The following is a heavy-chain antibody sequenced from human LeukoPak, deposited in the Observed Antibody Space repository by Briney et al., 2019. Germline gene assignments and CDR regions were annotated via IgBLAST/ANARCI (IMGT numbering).Heavy chain of an antibody. V-gene: IGHV4-39*01. CDR3: ASLPRRDGYNDWR. J-gene: IGHJ1*01. CDR2: IYYSGST. CDR1: GGSISSSSYY. Sequence: PSETLSLTCTVSGGSISSSSYYWGWIRQPPGKGLEWIGSIYYSGSTYYNPSLKSRVTISVDTSKNQFSLKLSSVTAADTAVYYCASLPRRDGYNDWRWGQGTLVTVSS. D-gene: IGHD5-24*01.